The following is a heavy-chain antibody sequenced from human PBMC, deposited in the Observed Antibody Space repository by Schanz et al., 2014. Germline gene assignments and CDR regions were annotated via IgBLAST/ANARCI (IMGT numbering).Heavy chain of an antibody. J-gene: IGHJ4*01. D-gene: IGHD6-13*01. V-gene: IGHV3-48*01. CDR1: GFTFNSYA. Sequence: EVQLVESGGGLVKPGGSLRLSCAASGFTFNSYAMTWVRQAPGKGLEWLSYIDGKSTTVYYADSVKGRFTVSRDNARNSLYLHMNTLGAEDTAVYYCAREQIMAAAGLVDYWGHGTLVTVSS. CDR3: AREQIMAAAGLVDY. CDR2: IDGKSTTV.